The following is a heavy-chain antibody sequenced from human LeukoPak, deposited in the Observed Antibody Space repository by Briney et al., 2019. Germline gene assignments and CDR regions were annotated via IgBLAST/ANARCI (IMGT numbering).Heavy chain of an antibody. CDR2: INWNGDNT. Sequence: GGSLRLSCAASGFTFDDYGMSWVRQAPGKGLEWVSIINWNGDNTGYADSVRGRFTISRDNAKNSLYLQMNSLRAEDTAVYYCAKFRGALLWGQGTLVTVSS. J-gene: IGHJ4*02. V-gene: IGHV3-20*04. CDR3: AKFRGALL. CDR1: GFTFDDYG.